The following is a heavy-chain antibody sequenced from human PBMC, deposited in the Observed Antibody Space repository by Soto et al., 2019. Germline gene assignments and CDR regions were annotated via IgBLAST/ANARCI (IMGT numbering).Heavy chain of an antibody. Sequence: QVQLVQSGAEEKKPGASVKVSCKASGYTFTSYAMHWVRPAPGQRLEWMGWINAGNGTTKYSQKFQGRVTITRETSASTAYMELSSLRSEDTAVYYCARSIVVVTALDYWGQGTLVTVSS. CDR3: ARSIVVVTALDY. D-gene: IGHD2-21*02. J-gene: IGHJ4*02. V-gene: IGHV1-3*05. CDR1: GYTFTSYA. CDR2: INAGNGTT.